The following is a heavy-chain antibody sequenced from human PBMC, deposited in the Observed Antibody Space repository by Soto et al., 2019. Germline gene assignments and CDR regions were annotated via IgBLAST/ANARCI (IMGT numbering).Heavy chain of an antibody. J-gene: IGHJ4*02. D-gene: IGHD3-3*01. Sequence: SETLSLTCTVSGGSISSSSYYWGWIRQPPGKGLEWIGSIYYSGSTYYNPSLKSRVTISVDTSKNQFSLKLSSVTAADTAVYYCARIYDFWSGYLYYFDYWGQGTLVTVSS. V-gene: IGHV4-39*01. CDR1: GGSISSSSYY. CDR3: ARIYDFWSGYLYYFDY. CDR2: IYYSGST.